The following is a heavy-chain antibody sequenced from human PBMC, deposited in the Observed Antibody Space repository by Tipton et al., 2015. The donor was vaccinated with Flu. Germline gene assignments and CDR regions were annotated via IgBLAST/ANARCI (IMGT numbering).Heavy chain of an antibody. CDR2: IKQDGSKE. V-gene: IGHV3-7*01. J-gene: IGHJ4*02. CDR3: VKMPDFDY. Sequence: SLRLSCAASGFTFSSYWMSWVRQAPGKGLEWVANIKQDGSKENYVDSVRGRFTISRDNAKNSLYLQMNSLRVDDTAVYYCVKMPDFDYWGQGTLVTVSS. CDR1: GFTFSSYW. D-gene: IGHD1-14*01.